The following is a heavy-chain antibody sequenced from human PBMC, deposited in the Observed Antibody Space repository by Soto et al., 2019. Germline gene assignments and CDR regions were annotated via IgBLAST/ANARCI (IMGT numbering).Heavy chain of an antibody. D-gene: IGHD2-2*01. Sequence: QVQLVESGGGVVQPGMSLRLSCAASGFTFSSYGMHWVRQAPGKGLEWVAGVWYDGSNKYYADSVKGRFTISRDNSKNTLYLQTNSLRAEATAVYYCAIDQGIVVVPAAVYGMDVWGQWTTVTGSS. J-gene: IGHJ6*02. CDR2: VWYDGSNK. V-gene: IGHV3-33*01. CDR3: AIDQGIVVVPAAVYGMDV. CDR1: GFTFSSYG.